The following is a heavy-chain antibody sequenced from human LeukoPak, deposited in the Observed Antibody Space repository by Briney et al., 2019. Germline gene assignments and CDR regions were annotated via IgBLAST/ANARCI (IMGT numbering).Heavy chain of an antibody. CDR2: IEGDGTGT. CDR3: TRDYYYRMDV. J-gene: IGHJ6*04. Sequence: GGSLRLSCAASGFTFSDNWMHCVRQAPGKGLVWVSRIEGDGTGTVYADSVKGRFTISRDNAKNTLYLQMNSLRAEDTAVYYCTRDYYYRMDVWGKGTTVTVSS. V-gene: IGHV3-74*01. CDR1: GFTFSDNW.